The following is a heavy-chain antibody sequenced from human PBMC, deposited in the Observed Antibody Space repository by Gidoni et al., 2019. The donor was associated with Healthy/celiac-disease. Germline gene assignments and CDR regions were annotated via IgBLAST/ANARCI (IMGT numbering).Heavy chain of an antibody. V-gene: IGHV5-51*01. J-gene: IGHJ3*02. Sequence: EVQLVQSGAEVKKPGESLKISCKGSGYSFTSYWIGWVRQRRGKGLEWMGIICPGDSDTRYSPSFQGQVTISADKSISTAYLQWSSLKASDTAMYYCARPGSSGWRAYKDAFDIWGQGTMVTVSS. CDR3: ARPGSSGWRAYKDAFDI. CDR1: GYSFTSYW. D-gene: IGHD6-19*01. CDR2: ICPGDSDT.